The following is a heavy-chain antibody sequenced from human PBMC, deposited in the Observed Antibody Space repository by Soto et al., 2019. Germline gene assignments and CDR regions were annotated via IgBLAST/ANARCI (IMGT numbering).Heavy chain of an antibody. Sequence: QITLKAAGPTLVQPTQTLTLTCALSGFSLSTSGVGVRWIRQPPGQALESLALIYWNDDKRYSPSLNSRLTITQDTCKNLGVLTMTNMVPVAKATYSCAHYPCPLRVREVIDPNSVAIGGRGTVVSVSS. CDR1: GFSLSTSGVG. V-gene: IGHV2-5*01. J-gene: IGHJ3*02. CDR2: IYWNDDK. CDR3: AHYPCPLRVREVIDPNSVAI. D-gene: IGHD3-10*02.